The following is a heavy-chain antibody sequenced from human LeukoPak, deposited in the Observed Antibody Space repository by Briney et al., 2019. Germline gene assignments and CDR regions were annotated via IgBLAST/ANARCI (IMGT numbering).Heavy chain of an antibody. J-gene: IGHJ4*02. CDR1: GYTFTSYG. V-gene: IGHV1-18*01. CDR3: ARSFRSYYYGSGTWGLGY. D-gene: IGHD3-10*01. CDR2: ISAYNGNT. Sequence: ASVKVSCKASGYTFTSYGISWVRQAPGQGLEWMGWISAYNGNTNYAQKLQGRVTMTTDTSASTAYMELRSLRSDDTAVYYCARSFRSYYYGSGTWGLGYWGQGTLVTVSS.